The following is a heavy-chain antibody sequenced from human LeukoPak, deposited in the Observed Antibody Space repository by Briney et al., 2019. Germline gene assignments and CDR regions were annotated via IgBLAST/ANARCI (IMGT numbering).Heavy chain of an antibody. J-gene: IGHJ4*02. CDR1: GYSFTNYW. CDR2: IYPGDSGT. D-gene: IGHD5-24*01. CDR3: ARGYNPDFRLYYFDY. Sequence: PGESLKISCNNSGYSFTNYWIGWVRELPGKGVEWRGIIYPGDSGTRYSPSFQGQVTISADKSISTAYLQWSSLKASDTAMYYCARGYNPDFRLYYFDYWGQGTLVTVSS. V-gene: IGHV5-51*01.